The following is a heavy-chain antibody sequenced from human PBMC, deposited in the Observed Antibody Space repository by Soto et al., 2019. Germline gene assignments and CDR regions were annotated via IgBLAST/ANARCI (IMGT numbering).Heavy chain of an antibody. J-gene: IGHJ6*02. CDR1: GFTFSSYW. CDR2: IKQDGSEK. V-gene: IGHV3-7*01. D-gene: IGHD6-13*01. Sequence: GGYLRLSCAASGFTFSSYWMSWVRQAPGKGLEWVANIKQDGSEKYYVDSVKGRFTISRDNAKNSLYLQMNSLRAEDTAVYYCARAAAAGTRYYYYYYGMDVWGQGTTVTVSS. CDR3: ARAAAAGTRYYYYYYGMDV.